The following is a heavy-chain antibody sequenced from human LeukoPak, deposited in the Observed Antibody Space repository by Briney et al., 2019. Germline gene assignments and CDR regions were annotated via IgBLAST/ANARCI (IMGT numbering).Heavy chain of an antibody. Sequence: GGSLRLSCAASGFTFSSYDMHWVRQATGKGLEWVSAIGTAGDTYYPGSVKGRFTISRENAKNSMYLQMNSLRAGDTAVYYCAREGELGHFDYWGQGTLVTVSS. V-gene: IGHV3-13*01. CDR3: AREGELGHFDY. D-gene: IGHD1-7*01. CDR2: IGTAGDT. CDR1: GFTFSSYD. J-gene: IGHJ4*02.